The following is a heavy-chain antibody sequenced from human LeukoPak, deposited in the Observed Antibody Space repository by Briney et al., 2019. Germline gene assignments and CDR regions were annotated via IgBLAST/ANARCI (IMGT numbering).Heavy chain of an antibody. V-gene: IGHV3-30-3*01. J-gene: IGHJ6*02. CDR3: ARDPYIYCTNGVCYIKNYYYYGMDV. Sequence: GGSLRLSCAASGFTFSSYPMHWVRQAPGKGLEWVAVISYDGSNKYYADSVKGRFTISRDNSKNTLYLQMNSLRSDDTAVYYCARDPYIYCTNGVCYIKNYYYYGMDVWGQGTTVTVSS. D-gene: IGHD2-8*01. CDR1: GFTFSSYP. CDR2: ISYDGSNK.